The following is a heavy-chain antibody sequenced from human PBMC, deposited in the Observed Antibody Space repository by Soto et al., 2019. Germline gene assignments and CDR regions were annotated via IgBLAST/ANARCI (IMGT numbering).Heavy chain of an antibody. CDR2: IIPFFGTA. CDR1: GGTFSTFG. J-gene: IGHJ4*02. CDR3: AKSAPMDAGDKYYYDF. D-gene: IGHD4-17*01. Sequence: SVKVSCKASGGTFSTFGISWVRQAPGRGLEWMGGIIPFFGTARYSQKFEDRITTTADESTNTVYMDLRSLTSEDTAIYYCAKSAPMDAGDKYYYDFWGQGALVTVSS. V-gene: IGHV1-69*13.